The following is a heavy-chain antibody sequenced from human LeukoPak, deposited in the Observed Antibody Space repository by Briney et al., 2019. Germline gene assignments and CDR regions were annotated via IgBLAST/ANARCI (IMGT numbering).Heavy chain of an antibody. Sequence: GGSLRLSCAASGFTFSSYEMNWVRQAPGKGLEWVSAISGSGGSTYYADSVKGRFTISRDNSKNTRYLQMNSLRAEDTAVYYCARVVPPTDYGSGSYFWDPYYFDYWGQGTLVTVSS. CDR1: GFTFSSYE. D-gene: IGHD3-10*01. V-gene: IGHV3-23*01. J-gene: IGHJ4*02. CDR3: ARVVPPTDYGSGSYFWDPYYFDY. CDR2: ISGSGGST.